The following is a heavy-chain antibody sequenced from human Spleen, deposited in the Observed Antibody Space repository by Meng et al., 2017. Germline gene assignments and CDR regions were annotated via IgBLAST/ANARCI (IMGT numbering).Heavy chain of an antibody. J-gene: IGHJ5*02. V-gene: IGHV4-39*01. Sequence: QVQLQESGPGLVKPSQTLSLTCTVSGGSISSGDYYWRWIRQPPGKGLEWIGSIYDSGSTYYNPSLKSRVTISVDTSKNQFSLKLSSVTAADTAVYSCARHAGGSSWYYWFDPWGLGTLVTVSS. CDR2: IYDSGST. CDR3: ARHAGGSSWYYWFDP. CDR1: GGSISSGDYY. D-gene: IGHD6-13*01.